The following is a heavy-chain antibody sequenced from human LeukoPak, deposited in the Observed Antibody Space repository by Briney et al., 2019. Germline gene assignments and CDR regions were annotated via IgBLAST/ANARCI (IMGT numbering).Heavy chain of an antibody. CDR2: ISYDGSNE. D-gene: IGHD1-26*01. CDR1: GFTFSSYG. V-gene: IGHV3-30*18. Sequence: GGSLRLSCAASGFTFSSYGMHWVRQAPGKGLEWVAVISYDGSNEYYADSVKGRFTISRDNSKNTLYLQMNSLRAEDTAVYYCAKDRGVGAPFDYWGQGTLVTVSS. CDR3: AKDRGVGAPFDY. J-gene: IGHJ4*02.